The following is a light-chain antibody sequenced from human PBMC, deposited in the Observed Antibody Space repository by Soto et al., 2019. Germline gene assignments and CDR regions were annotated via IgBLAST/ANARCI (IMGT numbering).Light chain of an antibody. J-gene: IGKJ1*01. CDR2: TAS. Sequence: IQVAQSTSTLSGSGGDTVTSSCPASQTISRWLAWYQQKPGKAPRLLIYTASTLESGVPSRFSASGSGTEFTLTISSLHPDDFATYYCHEYNNYWTFGQGTKVDIK. CDR1: QTISRW. CDR3: HEYNNYWT. V-gene: IGKV1-5*01.